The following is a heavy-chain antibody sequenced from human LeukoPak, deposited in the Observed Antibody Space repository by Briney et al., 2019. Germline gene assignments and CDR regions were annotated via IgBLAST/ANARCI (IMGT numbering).Heavy chain of an antibody. CDR3: AAYDYCSSTSCFSYGMDV. J-gene: IGHJ6*02. Sequence: SETLSLTCAVYGGSFSSYYWSWIRQPAGKGLEWIGRIYTGGDTNYNPSLKSRVTISVDTSKNQFSLKLSSVTAADTAVYYCAAYDYCSSTSCFSYGMDVWGQGTTVTVSS. CDR1: GGSFSSYY. CDR2: IYTGGDT. V-gene: IGHV4-59*10. D-gene: IGHD2-2*01.